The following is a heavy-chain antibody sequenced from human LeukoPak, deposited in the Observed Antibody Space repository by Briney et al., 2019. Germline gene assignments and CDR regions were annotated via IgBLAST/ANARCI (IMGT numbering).Heavy chain of an antibody. Sequence: GASVKLSCKASGYTFTSYGTSWVRQAPGQGLEWKGWTAAYNGNTNYAQKLQGRVTMTTDTSTSTAYMELRSLRSDDTAVYYCARIKGGITMIVVPYAFDIWGQGTMVTVSS. CDR2: TAAYNGNT. V-gene: IGHV1-18*01. J-gene: IGHJ3*02. CDR3: ARIKGGITMIVVPYAFDI. CDR1: GYTFTSYG. D-gene: IGHD3-22*01.